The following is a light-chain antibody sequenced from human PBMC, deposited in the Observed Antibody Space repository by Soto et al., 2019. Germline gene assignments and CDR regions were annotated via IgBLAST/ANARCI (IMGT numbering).Light chain of an antibody. J-gene: IGLJ2*01. Sequence: QSVLTQPASVSGSPGQSIPISCTGSSSDVGGYNYVSWYQQHPGKAPKLMIYDVSNRPSVVSNRFSGSKSGNTASLTISGLQAEDEADYYCSSYTSSSTLGVFGGGTKLTVL. CDR3: SSYTSSSTLGV. CDR2: DVS. V-gene: IGLV2-14*01. CDR1: SSDVGGYNY.